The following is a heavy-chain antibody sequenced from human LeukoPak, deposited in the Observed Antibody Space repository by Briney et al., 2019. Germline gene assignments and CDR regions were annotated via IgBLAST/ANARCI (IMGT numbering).Heavy chain of an antibody. Sequence: GGSLRLSCATSGFTFSNYDMSWVRQAPGKGLEWVSAISGSGGSTYYADSVKGRFTISRDNSKNTLYLQMNSLRAEDTAVYYCAKDRYYYYMDVWGKGTTVTVSS. CDR2: ISGSGGST. V-gene: IGHV3-23*01. CDR1: GFTFSNYD. CDR3: AKDRYYYYMDV. J-gene: IGHJ6*03.